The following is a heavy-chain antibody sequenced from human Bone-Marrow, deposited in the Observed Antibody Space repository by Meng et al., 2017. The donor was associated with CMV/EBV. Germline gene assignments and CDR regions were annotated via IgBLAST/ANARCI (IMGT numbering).Heavy chain of an antibody. CDR3: ARTRIEVEPDGRKIKYYNYGMDV. J-gene: IGHJ6*02. V-gene: IGHV1-8*01. Sequence: ASVQVSCKASGYTFTSYDINWVRQATGQGLEWMGWMNPNSGNTGYAQKFQGRVTLTRVTSISTAYMELSSLTSDDTAVYYCARTRIEVEPDGRKIKYYNYGMDVWGQGTTVTVSS. CDR2: MNPNSGNT. CDR1: GYTFTSYD. D-gene: IGHD2-2*01.